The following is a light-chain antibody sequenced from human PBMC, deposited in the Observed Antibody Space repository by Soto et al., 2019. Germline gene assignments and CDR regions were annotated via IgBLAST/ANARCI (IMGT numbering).Light chain of an antibody. J-gene: IGKJ1*01. CDR2: GAS. V-gene: IGKV3-20*01. CDR3: QQYAAAPRT. Sequence: EIVLTQSPGTLSLSPRERATLSCRASSSVNDNYLAWYQHKPGQAPRLLIYGASSRAPSIPDRFSGSGSGTDFTLTISRLEPEDFAIYDCQQYAAAPRTFGQGTQVEVK. CDR1: SSVNDNY.